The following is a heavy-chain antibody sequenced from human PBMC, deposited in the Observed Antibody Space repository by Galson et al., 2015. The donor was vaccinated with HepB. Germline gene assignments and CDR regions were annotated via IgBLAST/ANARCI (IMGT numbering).Heavy chain of an antibody. J-gene: IGHJ6*02. Sequence: SLRLSCAASGFTFSSYSMNWVRQAPGKGLEWVSSISSSSSYIYYADSVKGRFTISRDNAKNSLYLQMNSLRAEDTAVYYCARDLSSSSQLFVYYYYGMDVWGQGTTVTVSS. D-gene: IGHD6-6*01. CDR3: ARDLSSSSQLFVYYYYGMDV. V-gene: IGHV3-21*01. CDR2: ISSSSSYI. CDR1: GFTFSSYS.